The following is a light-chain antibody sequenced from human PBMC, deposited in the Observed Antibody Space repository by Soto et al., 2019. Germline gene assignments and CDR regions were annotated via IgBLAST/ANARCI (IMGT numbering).Light chain of an antibody. CDR2: DAS. CDR3: LQYGSLPNT. CDR1: QSVTHSF. J-gene: IGKJ3*01. V-gene: IGKV3-20*01. Sequence: EIVVTQSPGTLSLSPGERGTLSCRASQSVTHSFLAWYQQKPGQAPRLLIYDASSRATGIPDRFSGSGSGKEFTLTIRRLEHEDFAVYYCLQYGSLPNTFGPGTRVDLK.